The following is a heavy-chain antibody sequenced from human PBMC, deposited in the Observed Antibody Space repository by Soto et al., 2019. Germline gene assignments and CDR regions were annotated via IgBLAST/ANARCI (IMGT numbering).Heavy chain of an antibody. D-gene: IGHD5-18*01. Sequence: SETLSLTCAVYGGSFSGYYWSWIRQPPGKGLEWIGEINHSGSTNYNPSLKSRVTISVDTSKNQFSLKLSSVTAADTAVYYCARVLGGQRGYSYQPKYYYYYYYMDVWGKGTTVTVSS. J-gene: IGHJ6*03. CDR1: GGSFSGYY. CDR2: INHSGST. V-gene: IGHV4-34*01. CDR3: ARVLGGQRGYSYQPKYYYYYYYMDV.